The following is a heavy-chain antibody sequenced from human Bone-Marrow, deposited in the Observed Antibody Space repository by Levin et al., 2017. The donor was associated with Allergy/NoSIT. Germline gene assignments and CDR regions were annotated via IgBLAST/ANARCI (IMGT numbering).Heavy chain of an antibody. CDR1: GFSLSTSGVG. D-gene: IGHD3-10*01. J-gene: IGHJ4*02. CDR2: IYWDDDK. V-gene: IGHV2-5*02. CDR3: AHSLTYYYGSGNEIPFDY. Sequence: SGPTLVKPTQTLTLTCTFSGFSLSTSGVGVGWIRQPPGKALEWLALIYWDDDKRYSPSLKSRLTITKDTSKNQVVLTMTNMDPVDTATYYCAHSLTYYYGSGNEIPFDYWGQGTLVTVSS.